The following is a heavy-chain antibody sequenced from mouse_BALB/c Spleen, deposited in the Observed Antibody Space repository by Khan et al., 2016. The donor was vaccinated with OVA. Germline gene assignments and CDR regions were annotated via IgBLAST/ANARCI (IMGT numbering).Heavy chain of an antibody. V-gene: IGHV2-6-1*01. Sequence: QVQLKESGPGLVAPSQSLSITCTISGFSLTSYGIHWVRQPPGKGLEWLVVIWSDGSTTYNSTLKSRLSITKDNSKSQVILKMNSLQTDDTAMYYCARQPYYRYYALDYWGQGTSVTVSS. D-gene: IGHD2-10*01. CDR2: IWSDGST. CDR3: ARQPYYRYYALDY. J-gene: IGHJ4*01. CDR1: GFSLTSYG.